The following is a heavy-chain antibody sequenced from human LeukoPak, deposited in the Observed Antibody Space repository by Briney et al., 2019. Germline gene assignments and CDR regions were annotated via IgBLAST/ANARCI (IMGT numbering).Heavy chain of an antibody. CDR3: ARDLTITKVRGVLGY. CDR2: ISAYNGNT. V-gene: IGHV1-18*01. D-gene: IGHD3-10*01. J-gene: IGHJ4*02. CDR1: GYTFTSYG. Sequence: ASVKVSCKASGYTFTSYGISWVRQAPGQGLEWMGWISAYNGNTNYAQKLQGRVTVTTDTSTSTVYMELSSLRSEDTAVYYCARDLTITKVRGVLGYWGQGTLVTVSS.